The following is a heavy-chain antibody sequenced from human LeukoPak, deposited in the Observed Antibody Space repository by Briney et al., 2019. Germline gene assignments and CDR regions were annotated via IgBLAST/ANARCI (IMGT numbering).Heavy chain of an antibody. CDR3: ASMIVTDY. CDR2: INHSGST. CDR1: GGSFSGYY. D-gene: IGHD3-22*01. V-gene: IGHV4-34*01. Sequence: SETLSLTCAVYGGSFSGYYWSWIRQPPGKGLEWIGEINHSGSTNYNPSLKSRVTISVDTSKNQFSLKLSSVTAADTAVYYCASMIVTDYWGQGTLVTVSS. J-gene: IGHJ4*02.